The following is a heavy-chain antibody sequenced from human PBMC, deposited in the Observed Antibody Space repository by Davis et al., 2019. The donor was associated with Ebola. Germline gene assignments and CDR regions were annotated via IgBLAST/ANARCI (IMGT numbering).Heavy chain of an antibody. V-gene: IGHV1-18*01. Sequence: ASVKVSCKASGYTFTSYGISWVRQAPGQGLEWMGWISAYNGNTNYAQKLQGRVTMTTDTSTSTAYMELRSLRSDDTAVYYCARDLRRNYYGSGSYYNWFDPWGQGTLVTASS. D-gene: IGHD3-10*01. CDR2: ISAYNGNT. CDR3: ARDLRRNYYGSGSYYNWFDP. CDR1: GYTFTSYG. J-gene: IGHJ5*02.